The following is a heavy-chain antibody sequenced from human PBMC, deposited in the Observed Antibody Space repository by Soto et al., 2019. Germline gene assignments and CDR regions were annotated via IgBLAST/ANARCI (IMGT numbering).Heavy chain of an antibody. CDR1: GYIFPSST. D-gene: IGHD4-17*01. Sequence: QVQLVQSGAEVKKPGASVKVSCKTPGYIFPSSTISWVRQAPGQGLEWMGWISAYNGNIKDAQKFQGRFTMTTDTSTSTAYMELRSLTSDDTAMYYCAIANYGYNDYWGQGTLVTVSS. J-gene: IGHJ4*02. V-gene: IGHV1-18*01. CDR2: ISAYNGNI. CDR3: AIANYGYNDY.